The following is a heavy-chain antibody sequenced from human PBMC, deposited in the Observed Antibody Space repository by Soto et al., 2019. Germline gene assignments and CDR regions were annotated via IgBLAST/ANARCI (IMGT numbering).Heavy chain of an antibody. J-gene: IGHJ3*02. CDR1: GFTFSSYP. D-gene: IGHD6-19*01. CDR2: ISAGGGST. CDR3: AKDLERTVARQYDI. V-gene: IGHV3-23*01. Sequence: EVQLLESGGGLVQPGGSLRLSCAASGFTFSSYPMIWVRQAPGKGLEWVSAISAGGGSTFYADSVKGRFTISRDNSENTVYLQINTLRAEDTAVYYCAKDLERTVARQYDIWGQGTMVTVSS.